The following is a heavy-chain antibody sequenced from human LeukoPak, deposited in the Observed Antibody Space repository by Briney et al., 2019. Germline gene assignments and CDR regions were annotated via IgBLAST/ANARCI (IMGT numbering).Heavy chain of an antibody. CDR2: INPSGGST. Sequence: ASVKVSCKASGYTFTSYYMHWVRQAPGQGLEWMGIINPSGGSTSYAQKFQGRVTMTRDMSTSTDCMELSSLRSEDTAVYYCARDNSVEDTAWWFDPWGQGTLVTVSS. V-gene: IGHV1-46*01. CDR3: ARDNSVEDTAWWFDP. CDR1: GYTFTSYY. D-gene: IGHD4-23*01. J-gene: IGHJ5*02.